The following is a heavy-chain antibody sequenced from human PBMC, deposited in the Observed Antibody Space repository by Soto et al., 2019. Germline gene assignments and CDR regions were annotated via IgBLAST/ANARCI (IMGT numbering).Heavy chain of an antibody. J-gene: IGHJ3*02. V-gene: IGHV3-53*04. Sequence: EEQLVESGGDLVQPGGSLRLSCVASGFSVSSGYMNWVRQAPGKGPGWVSVIYRGGTTYEAEFVKGRFTISTHDSKNTLYLQMNSLRPEDTAVYHCARANDFNAFDIWGTGTMVTVSS. D-gene: IGHD1-1*01. CDR3: ARANDFNAFDI. CDR1: GFSVSSGY. CDR2: IYRGGTT.